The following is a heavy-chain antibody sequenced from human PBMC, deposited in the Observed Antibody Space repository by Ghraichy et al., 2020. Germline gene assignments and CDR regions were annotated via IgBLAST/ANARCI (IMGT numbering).Heavy chain of an antibody. J-gene: IGHJ4*02. CDR1: GYTFTGYY. D-gene: IGHD3-9*01. CDR2: INPNSGGT. V-gene: IGHV1-2*02. CDR3: ARDGYDILTGYWLTVDY. Sequence: ASVNVSCKASGYTFTGYYMHWVRQAPGQGLEWMGWINPNSGGTNYAQKFQGRVTMTRDTSISTAYMELSRLRSDDTAVYYCARDGYDILTGYWLTVDYWGQGTLVTVSS.